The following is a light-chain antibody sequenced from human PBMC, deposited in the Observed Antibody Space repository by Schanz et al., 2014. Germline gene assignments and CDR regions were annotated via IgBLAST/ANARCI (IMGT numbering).Light chain of an antibody. CDR3: CSYARNYGLL. V-gene: IGLV2-11*01. J-gene: IGLJ2*01. Sequence: QSALTQPRSVSGSPGQSVTISCTGTSSDVGGYNYVSWYQQHPGKAPKLMIYDVGDRPSGVPDRFSGSKSANTASLTISGLQTEDGADYYCCSYARNYGLLFGGGTKLTVL. CDR1: SSDVGGYNY. CDR2: DVG.